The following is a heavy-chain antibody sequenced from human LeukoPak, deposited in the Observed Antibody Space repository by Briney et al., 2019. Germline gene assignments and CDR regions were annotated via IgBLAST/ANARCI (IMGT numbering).Heavy chain of an antibody. D-gene: IGHD6-6*01. Sequence: PSETLSPTCTVSGGSISSGSYSWSWIRQTAGKGLEWIGRFYTSGSTNYNPSLKSRVTISVDTSMNQFPLKLSSVTAADTAVYYCAREIIAAHNWFDPWGQGTLVTVSS. V-gene: IGHV4-61*02. CDR3: AREIIAAHNWFDP. CDR2: FYTSGST. CDR1: GGSISSGSYS. J-gene: IGHJ5*02.